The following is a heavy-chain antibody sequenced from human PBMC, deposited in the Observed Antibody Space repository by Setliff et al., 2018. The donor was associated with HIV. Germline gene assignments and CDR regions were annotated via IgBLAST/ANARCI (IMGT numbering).Heavy chain of an antibody. CDR2: ISHAGST. J-gene: IGHJ4*02. Sequence: PSETLSLTCAVYGESFSGNQWIWFRQPPGMGLDWIGEISHAGSTNYNPSLKSRVTISVDTSKNQFSLKLSSVTAEDTAVYYCARWYGFHSSSSVLGFWGQGTLVTVSS. V-gene: IGHV4-34*01. CDR3: ARWYGFHSSSSVLGF. CDR1: GESFSGNQ. D-gene: IGHD6-6*01.